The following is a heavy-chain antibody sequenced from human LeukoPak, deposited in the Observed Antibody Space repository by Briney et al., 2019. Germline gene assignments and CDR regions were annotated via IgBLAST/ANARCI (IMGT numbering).Heavy chain of an antibody. CDR1: GYSFTSYW. D-gene: IGHD6-6*01. J-gene: IGHJ5*02. V-gene: IGHV5-10-1*01. CDR3: TRRVSSSGWFDP. CDR2: IDPSDSYT. Sequence: GESLKISCKGSGYSFTSYWISWVRQMPGKGLEWMGRIDPSDSYTNYSPSFQGHVTISADKSISTAYLQWSSLKASDTAMYYCTRRVSSSGWFDPWGQGTLVTVSS.